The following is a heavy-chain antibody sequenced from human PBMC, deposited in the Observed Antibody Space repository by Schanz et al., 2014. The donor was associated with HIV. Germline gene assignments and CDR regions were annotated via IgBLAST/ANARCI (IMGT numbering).Heavy chain of an antibody. CDR1: GFTFSSYA. CDR2: ISGSGGST. Sequence: EVQLVESGGGLVQPGRSLRLSCAASGFTFSSYAMNWVRQPPGKGLEWVSAISGSGGSTYYADSVKGRFTISRDNSKNTLYLQMNSLRAEDTAVYYCARRDYGDYYYYYGMDVWGQGTTVTVSS. CDR3: ARRDYGDYYYYYGMDV. J-gene: IGHJ6*02. D-gene: IGHD4-17*01. V-gene: IGHV3-23*04.